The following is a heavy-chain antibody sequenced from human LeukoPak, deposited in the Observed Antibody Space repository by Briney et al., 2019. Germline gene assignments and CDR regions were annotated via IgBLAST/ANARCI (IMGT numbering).Heavy chain of an antibody. D-gene: IGHD4-17*01. CDR3: AKLTTWNTHNPIDY. J-gene: IGHJ4*02. CDR2: ISSSADST. Sequence: PGGSLRLSCAASGFTFSNYAMSWVRQAPGKGLEWVSSISSSADSTYYADSVKGRFTISRDNSKNTLYLQMNSLRAEDTALSYCAKLTTWNTHNPIDYWGQGTLVTVSS. CDR1: GFTFSNYA. V-gene: IGHV3-23*01.